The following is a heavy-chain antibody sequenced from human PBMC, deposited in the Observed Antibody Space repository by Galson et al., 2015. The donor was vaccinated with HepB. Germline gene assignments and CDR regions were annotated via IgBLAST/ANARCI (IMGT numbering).Heavy chain of an antibody. V-gene: IGHV3-7*01. CDR1: GFTFSSYW. CDR2: INQDGTEK. J-gene: IGHJ2*01. CDR3: ARDFDPSARPQTYLDL. Sequence: SLRLSCAASGFTFSSYWMNWVRQAPGKGLEWVANINQDGTEKYYSDSVKGRFTISRGNAKNSLYVQMNSLRAEDTATYYCARDFDPSARPQTYLDLWGRGTLVTVSS.